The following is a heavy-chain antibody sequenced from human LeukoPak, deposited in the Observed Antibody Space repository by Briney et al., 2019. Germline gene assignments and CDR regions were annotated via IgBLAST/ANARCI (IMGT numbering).Heavy chain of an antibody. Sequence: GGSLRLSCAASGITFSSYWMNWVRQAPGKGLEWVANIKQDGSEKYYVDSAKGRFTISRDNAKNSLYLQMNSLRAEDTAIYYCAREFYLDYWGQGTLVTVSS. CDR2: IKQDGSEK. V-gene: IGHV3-7*01. J-gene: IGHJ4*02. CDR3: AREFYLDY. CDR1: GITFSSYW.